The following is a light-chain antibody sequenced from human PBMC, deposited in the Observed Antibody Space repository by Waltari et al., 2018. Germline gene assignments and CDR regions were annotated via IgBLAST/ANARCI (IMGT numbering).Light chain of an antibody. Sequence: QLVLTQSPSASASLGASIKLTCTLSSGHSSNIIAWLQQQPERGPRYLMKVNSDGTHSQGDDIPDRFSGSSSGAERYLTISSLQAEDEADYYCQTGGHGTWVFGGGTKVTVL. J-gene: IGLJ3*02. CDR1: SGHSSNI. CDR3: QTGGHGTWV. CDR2: VNSDGTH. V-gene: IGLV4-69*01.